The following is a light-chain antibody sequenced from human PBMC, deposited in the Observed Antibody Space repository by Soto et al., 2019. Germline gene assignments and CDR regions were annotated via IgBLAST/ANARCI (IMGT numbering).Light chain of an antibody. CDR3: QQYNHWPPIT. V-gene: IGKV3-15*01. J-gene: IGKJ5*01. CDR2: GAS. CDR1: QSVSSN. Sequence: EIVMTQSPATLSVSPGERATLSCRASQSVSSNLAWYQQKPGQAPRLLIYGASTRATGIPARFSGSGSATEFTLTISSLQSEDFALYYCQQYNHWPPITFGPGTRLEIK.